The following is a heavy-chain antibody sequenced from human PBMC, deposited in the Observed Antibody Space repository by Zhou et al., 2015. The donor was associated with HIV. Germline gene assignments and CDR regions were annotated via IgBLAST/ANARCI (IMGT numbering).Heavy chain of an antibody. CDR3: VRNADS. CDR2: INSDGSII. V-gene: IGHV3-74*01. Sequence: EVKLVESGGRRGSAGGRSLRLSCAASGFNLPNYWMHWVRQVPGKGLLWVSRINSDGSIINYADSVKGRFTISRDNAKNTLSLQMNNLRVEDTAVYYCVRNADSWGQGTLVTVSS. J-gene: IGHJ5*01. CDR1: GFNLPNYW.